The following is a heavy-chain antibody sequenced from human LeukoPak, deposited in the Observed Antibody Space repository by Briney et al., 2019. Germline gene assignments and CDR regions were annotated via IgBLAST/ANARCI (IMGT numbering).Heavy chain of an antibody. J-gene: IGHJ6*03. CDR1: GFTFSTYW. CDR3: ARGRIAVAGTYIPSNWGPQLYYMDV. CDR2: IKQDGSEK. D-gene: IGHD6-19*01. Sequence: GGSLRLSCAASGFTFSTYWMSWVRQAPGKGLEWVANIKQDGSEKYYVDSVKGRFTISRDNAKNSLYLQMNSLRAEDTAVYYCARGRIAVAGTYIPSNWGPQLYYMDVWGKGTTVTVSS. V-gene: IGHV3-7*01.